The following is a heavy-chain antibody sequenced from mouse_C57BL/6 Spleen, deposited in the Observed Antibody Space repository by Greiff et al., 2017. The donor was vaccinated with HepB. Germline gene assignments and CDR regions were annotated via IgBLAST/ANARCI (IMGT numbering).Heavy chain of an antibody. CDR1: GFNIKDYY. D-gene: IGHD1-1*01. CDR2: IDPEDGDT. V-gene: IGHV14-1*01. Sequence: VQLKQSGAELVRPGASVKLSCTASGFNIKDYYMHWVKQRPEQGLEWIGRIDPEDGDTEYAPKFQGKATMTADTSSNTAYLQLSSLTSEDTAVYYCTTYPYYGSRGFAYWGQGTLVTVSA. CDR3: TTYPYYGSRGFAY. J-gene: IGHJ3*01.